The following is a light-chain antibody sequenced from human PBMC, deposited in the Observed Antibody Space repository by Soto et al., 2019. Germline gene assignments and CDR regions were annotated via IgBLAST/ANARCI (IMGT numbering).Light chain of an antibody. CDR1: QSISSW. Sequence: DIQMTQSPSTLSESVGDRVTITCRASQSISSWLAWYQQKPGTAPNLLIYKAYTLQSGVPSRFSGSGSGTEFTLTISSLQPDDSATYYCQQYNDNWTFGQGTKVEIK. CDR2: KAY. V-gene: IGKV1-5*03. J-gene: IGKJ1*01. CDR3: QQYNDNWT.